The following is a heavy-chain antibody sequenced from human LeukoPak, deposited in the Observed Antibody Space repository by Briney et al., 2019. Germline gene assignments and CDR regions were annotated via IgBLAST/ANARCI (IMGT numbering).Heavy chain of an antibody. V-gene: IGHV1-69*13. CDR1: GYNFFTYG. Sequence: GASVKVSCKASGYNFFTYGITWVRQAPGQGLEWMGGIIPIFGTANYAQKFQGRVTITADESTSTAYMELSSLRSEDTAVYYCARAQEYSYGYGHFDYWGQGTLVTVSS. J-gene: IGHJ4*02. CDR2: IIPIFGTA. D-gene: IGHD5-18*01. CDR3: ARAQEYSYGYGHFDY.